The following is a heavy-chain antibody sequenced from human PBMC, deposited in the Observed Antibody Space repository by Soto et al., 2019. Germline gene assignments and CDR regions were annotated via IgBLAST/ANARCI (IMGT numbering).Heavy chain of an antibody. D-gene: IGHD3-22*01. Sequence: GASVKVSCKVSGYTLTELSMHCVRQAPGKGLEWMGGFDPEDGETIYAQKFQGRVTMTEDTSTDTAYMELSSLRSEDTAVYYCATGLTYYYDSSGYLPDYWGQGTLVTVSS. CDR1: GYTLTELS. J-gene: IGHJ4*02. V-gene: IGHV1-24*01. CDR2: FDPEDGET. CDR3: ATGLTYYYDSSGYLPDY.